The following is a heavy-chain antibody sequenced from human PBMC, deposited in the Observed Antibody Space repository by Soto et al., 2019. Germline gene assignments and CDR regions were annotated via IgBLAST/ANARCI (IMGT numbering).Heavy chain of an antibody. CDR3: ARDGRGGDWPRYFDY. CDR2: IFYSGFT. Sequence: ETLALTCTVSGHSISSSNYYWGWIRQPPGKGLEWIGSIFYSGFTYDNPSLKSRVTMSVDRSKNQFSLRLSSVTAADTGVYYCARDGRGGDWPRYFDYWGQGILVTVSS. V-gene: IGHV4-39*02. J-gene: IGHJ4*02. D-gene: IGHD2-21*02. CDR1: GHSISSSNYY.